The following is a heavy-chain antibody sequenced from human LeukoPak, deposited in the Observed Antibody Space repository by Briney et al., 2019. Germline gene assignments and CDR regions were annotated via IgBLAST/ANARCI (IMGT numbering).Heavy chain of an antibody. CDR3: ARDLGALAITMARGVITPPYNWFDP. CDR1: GYTFTGYY. Sequence: ASVKVSCKASGYTFTGYYMHWVRQAPGQGLEWMGWINPNSGGTNYAQKFQGRVTMTRDTSISTAYMELSRLRSDDTAVYYCARDLGALAITMARGVITPPYNWFDPWGQGTLVTVSS. CDR2: INPNSGGT. J-gene: IGHJ5*02. D-gene: IGHD3-10*01. V-gene: IGHV1-2*02.